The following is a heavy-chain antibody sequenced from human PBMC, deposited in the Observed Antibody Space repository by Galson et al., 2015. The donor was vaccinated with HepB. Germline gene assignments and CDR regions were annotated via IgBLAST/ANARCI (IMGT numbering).Heavy chain of an antibody. J-gene: IGHJ4*02. CDR3: VKGHEYDKCWYADN. D-gene: IGHD3-22*01. CDR2: ISGDPRGT. CDR1: GFTLSSYA. V-gene: IGHV3-23*01. Sequence: SLRLSCAASGFTLSSYAMGWLRQTPGKGPEWVSLISGDPRGTYYADSVKGRFTISRDNSKNTLYLQMNSLRADDTAEYYCVKGHEYDKCWYADNWGQGTLVTVS.